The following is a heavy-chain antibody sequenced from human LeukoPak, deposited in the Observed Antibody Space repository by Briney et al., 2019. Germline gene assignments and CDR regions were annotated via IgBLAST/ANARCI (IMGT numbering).Heavy chain of an antibody. J-gene: IGHJ4*02. Sequence: SETLSLTCTVSGGSISSSSYYWGWIRQPPGKELEWIGNIYYSGSTYYNPSLKSRVTISVDTSKNQFSLKLSSVTAADTAVYYCSTDTSGYYYFDYWGQGTLVTVSS. D-gene: IGHD3-22*01. CDR3: STDTSGYYYFDY. CDR2: IYYSGST. CDR1: GGSISSSSYY. V-gene: IGHV4-39*01.